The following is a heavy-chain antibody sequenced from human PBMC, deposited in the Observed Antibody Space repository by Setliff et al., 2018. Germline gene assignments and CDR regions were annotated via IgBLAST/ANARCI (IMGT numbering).Heavy chain of an antibody. CDR2: MYASGST. CDR3: ARSFSRREKFLLDY. V-gene: IGHV4-4*07. J-gene: IGHJ4*02. CDR1: GGSISSYY. Sequence: SETLSLTCTVSGGSISSYYWSWIRQPAGKGLEWIGRMYASGSTNYNPSLKSRVTISMDTSKNQFSLKVSSVTAADTAVYYCARSFSRREKFLLDYWGQGALVTVSS.